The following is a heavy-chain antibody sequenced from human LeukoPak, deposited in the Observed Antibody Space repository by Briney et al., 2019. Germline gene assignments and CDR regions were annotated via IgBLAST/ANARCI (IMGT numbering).Heavy chain of an antibody. D-gene: IGHD3-22*01. J-gene: IGHJ4*02. CDR3: ARGRLRDSSGYRSYYFDY. Sequence: PSETLSLTCAVYGGSFSGYYWSWIRQPPGKGLEWIGEINHSGSTNYNPSLKSRVTISVDTSKNRFSLKLSSVTAADTAVYYCARGRLRDSSGYRSYYFDYWGQGTLVTVSS. CDR2: INHSGST. V-gene: IGHV4-34*01. CDR1: GGSFSGYY.